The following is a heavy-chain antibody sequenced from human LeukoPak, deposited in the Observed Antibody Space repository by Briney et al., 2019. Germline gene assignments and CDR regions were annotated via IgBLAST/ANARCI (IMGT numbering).Heavy chain of an antibody. D-gene: IGHD3-22*01. CDR2: ISAYNGNT. CDR1: GYTFTSYG. J-gene: IGHJ4*02. CDR3: ARAHATYYYDSSGYGLVY. V-gene: IGHV1-18*01. Sequence: ASVKVSCKASGYTFTSYGISWVRQAPGQGLEWMGWISAYNGNTNYAQKLQGRVTMTTDTSTSTAYMELRSLRSDDTAVYYCARAHATYYYDSSGYGLVYWGQGTLVTVSS.